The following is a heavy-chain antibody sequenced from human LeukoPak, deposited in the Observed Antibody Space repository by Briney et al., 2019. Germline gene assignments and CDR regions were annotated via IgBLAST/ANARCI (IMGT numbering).Heavy chain of an antibody. CDR3: ARQVVVAATFLFDY. V-gene: IGHV4-59*01. Sequence: PSETLSLTCTVSGGSISSYYWSWIRQPPGKGLEWIGYIYYSGSTNYNPSLKSRVTISVDTSKNQFSLKLSSVTAADTAVYYCARQVVVAATFLFDYWGQGTLVTVSS. D-gene: IGHD2-15*01. J-gene: IGHJ4*02. CDR1: GGSISSYY. CDR2: IYYSGST.